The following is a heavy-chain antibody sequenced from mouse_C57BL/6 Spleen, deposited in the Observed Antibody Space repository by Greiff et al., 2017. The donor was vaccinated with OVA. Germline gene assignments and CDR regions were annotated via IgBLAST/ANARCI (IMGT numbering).Heavy chain of an antibody. CDR2: IDPETGGT. CDR1: GYTFTDYE. Sequence: VKLMESGAELVRPGASVTLSCKASGYTFTDYEMHWVKQTPVHGLEWIGAIDPETGGTAYNQKFKGKAILTADKSSSTAYMELRSLTSEDSAVYYCTRDTTVVEDYWGQGTTLTVSS. CDR3: TRDTTVVEDY. D-gene: IGHD1-1*01. J-gene: IGHJ2*01. V-gene: IGHV1-15*01.